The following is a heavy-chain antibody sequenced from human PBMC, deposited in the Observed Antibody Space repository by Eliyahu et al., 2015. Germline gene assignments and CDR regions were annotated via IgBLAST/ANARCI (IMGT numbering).Heavy chain of an antibody. CDR3: ARGYSGYFDY. CDR1: GFTFSSYS. V-gene: IGHV3-21*01. D-gene: IGHD5-12*01. CDR2: ISSSSSYI. J-gene: IGHJ4*02. Sequence: EVQLVESGGGLVKPGXXLRLSCAASGFTFSSYSMNWVRQAPGKGLEWVSSISSSSSYIYYADSVKGRFTISRDNAKNSLYLQMNSLRAEDTAVYYCARGYSGYFDYWGQGTLVTVSS.